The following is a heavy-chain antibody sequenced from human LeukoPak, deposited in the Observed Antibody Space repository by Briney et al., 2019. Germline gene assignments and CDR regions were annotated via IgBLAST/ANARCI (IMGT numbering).Heavy chain of an antibody. J-gene: IGHJ5*02. CDR2: IYHSGST. CDR1: GGSISSSNW. CDR3: ARARDTTSGSNWFDP. D-gene: IGHD1-26*01. V-gene: IGHV4-4*02. Sequence: SETLSLTCAVSGGSISSSNWWSWVRQPPGKGLEWIGEIYHSGSTNYNPSLKSRVTISVDKSKNQFSLKLSSVTAADTAVYYCARARDTTSGSNWFDPWGQGTLVTVSS.